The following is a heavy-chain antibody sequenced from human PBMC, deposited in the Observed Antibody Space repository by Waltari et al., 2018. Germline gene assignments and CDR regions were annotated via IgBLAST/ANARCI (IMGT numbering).Heavy chain of an antibody. J-gene: IGHJ5*02. CDR1: GGTVSSAA. D-gene: IGHD3-3*01. V-gene: IGHV1-69*01. CDR2: IIPIFGTA. CDR3: ARTRFLEMWVLIDP. Sequence: QVQLVQSGAEVKKPGSSVKVSCKAAGGTVSSAANRWVRQAPGQGLEWMGWIIPIFGTANYAQKFQGRVTITADESTSTAYMELSSLRSEDTAVYYCARTRFLEMWVLIDPWGQGTLVTVSS.